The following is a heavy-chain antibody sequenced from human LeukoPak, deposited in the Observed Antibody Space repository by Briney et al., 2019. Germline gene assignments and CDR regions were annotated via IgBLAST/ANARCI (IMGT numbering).Heavy chain of an antibody. CDR2: ISSSGSTI. Sequence: GGSLRLSCAASGFTFSDYYMSWIRQAPGKGLEWVSYISSSGSTIYYADSVKGRFTISRDNAKNSLYLQMNSLRAEDTAVYYCARVALNTMIVTYYFDYWGQGTLVTVSS. CDR1: GFTFSDYY. J-gene: IGHJ4*02. D-gene: IGHD3-22*01. CDR3: ARVALNTMIVTYYFDY. V-gene: IGHV3-11*01.